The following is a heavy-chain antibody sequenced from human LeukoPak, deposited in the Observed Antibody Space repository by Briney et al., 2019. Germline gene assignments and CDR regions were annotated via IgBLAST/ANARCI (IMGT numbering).Heavy chain of an antibody. CDR1: GFTFRSYS. D-gene: IGHD3-22*01. V-gene: IGHV3-21*01. Sequence: GGSLRLSCAASGFTFRSYSINWVRQAPGKGLEWVSSISSSSSYIYYADSVKGRFTISRDNAKNSLYLRMNSVRAEDTAVYYCARGDSSGYFYFDFWGQGILVTVSS. J-gene: IGHJ4*02. CDR2: ISSSSSYI. CDR3: ARGDSSGYFYFDF.